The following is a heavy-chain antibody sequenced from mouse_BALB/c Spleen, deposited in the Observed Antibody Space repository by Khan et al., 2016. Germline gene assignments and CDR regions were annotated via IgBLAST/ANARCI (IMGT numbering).Heavy chain of an antibody. CDR3: AREGGSYYGYDWFAY. CDR2: IYPYNGGS. J-gene: IGHJ3*01. V-gene: IGHV1S29*02. D-gene: IGHD2-2*01. CDR1: GYIFTDYN. Sequence: VQLQQSGPELVKPGASMKISCKASGYIFTDYNIHWVKQSHGKSLEWIGYIYPYNGGSGYNQKFKSKATLTVDNSSSTAYMELRSLTSEDSAVYYCAREGGSYYGYDWFAYWGQGTLVTISA.